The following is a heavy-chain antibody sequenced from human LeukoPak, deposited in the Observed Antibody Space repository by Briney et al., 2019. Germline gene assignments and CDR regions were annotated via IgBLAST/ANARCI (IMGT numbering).Heavy chain of an antibody. CDR2: ISYDGSNK. D-gene: IGHD3-22*01. V-gene: IGHV3-30*18. Sequence: GGSLRLSCAASGFTFSSYAMSWVRQAPGKGLEWVAVISYDGSNKYYADSVKGRFTISRDNSKNTLYLQMNSPRPEDTAVYYCSKGQTYYYDSSGYLYYFDYWGQGTLVTVSS. CDR1: GFTFSSYA. J-gene: IGHJ4*02. CDR3: SKGQTYYYDSSGYLYYFDY.